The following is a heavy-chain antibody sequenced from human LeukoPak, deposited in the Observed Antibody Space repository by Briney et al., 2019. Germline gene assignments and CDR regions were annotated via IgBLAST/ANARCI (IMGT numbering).Heavy chain of an antibody. CDR3: AKGSTVTPPPRYFDY. V-gene: IGHV3-30*02. CDR1: GFTFSSYG. J-gene: IGHJ4*02. D-gene: IGHD4-17*01. CDR2: IRYDGSNK. Sequence: GGSLRLSCAASGFTFSSYGMHWVRQAPGKGLEWVAFIRYDGSNKYYADSVKGRFTISRDNSKNTLYLQMNSLRAEDTAVYYCAKGSTVTPPPRYFDYWGQGTLVTVSS.